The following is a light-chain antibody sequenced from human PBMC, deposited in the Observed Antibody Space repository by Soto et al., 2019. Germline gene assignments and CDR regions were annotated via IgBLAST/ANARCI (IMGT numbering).Light chain of an antibody. Sequence: EIVLTQSPATLSLSPGERATISCRASQSVSSYLAWYQQKPGQAPRLLIYDASNRATGIPARFSGSGSGTDFTLTISSLEPEEFAVYYCQQRSNWLTFGGGTKVEIK. J-gene: IGKJ4*01. CDR1: QSVSSY. V-gene: IGKV3-11*01. CDR3: QQRSNWLT. CDR2: DAS.